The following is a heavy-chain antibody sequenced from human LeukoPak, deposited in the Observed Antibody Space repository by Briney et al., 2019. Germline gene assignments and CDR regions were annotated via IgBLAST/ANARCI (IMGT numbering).Heavy chain of an antibody. V-gene: IGHV4-30-4*01. Sequence: SQTLSLTCTVSGGSISSGDYYWSWIRQPPGKGLEWIGYIYYSGSTYYNPSLKSRVTISVDTSRNQFSLKLSSVTAADTAVYYCARVLDTTSSGFYYWGQGTLVTVSS. CDR3: ARVLDTTSSGFYY. CDR1: GGSISSGDYY. D-gene: IGHD6-6*01. J-gene: IGHJ4*02. CDR2: IYYSGST.